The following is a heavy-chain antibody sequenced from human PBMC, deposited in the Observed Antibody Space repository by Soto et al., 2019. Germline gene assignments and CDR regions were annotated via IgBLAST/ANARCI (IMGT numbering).Heavy chain of an antibody. J-gene: IGHJ4*02. CDR3: AHSPIEMDSFDY. D-gene: IGHD3-22*01. CDR1: GFSLSTSGVG. CDR2: IYWDDDK. Sequence: QITLKESGPTLVKPTQTLTLTCTFSGFSLSTSGVGVGWIRQPPGKALEWLALIYWDDDKRYSPSLKSRLTITTYASQNRVVRTMTNMEPVDTATYYCAHSPIEMDSFDYWGQGTLVTVSA. V-gene: IGHV2-5*02.